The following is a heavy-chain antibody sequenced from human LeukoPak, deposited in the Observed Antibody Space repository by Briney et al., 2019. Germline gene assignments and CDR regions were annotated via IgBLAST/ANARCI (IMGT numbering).Heavy chain of an antibody. CDR1: GGSITTYY. Sequence: SETLSLTCTVSGGSITTYYWSWIRQPPGKGLEWIGYIYYSGSTNYNPSLKSRVTISVDTSKNQFSLKLSSVTAADTAVYYCARPQDYGDGAFDIWGQGTMVTVSS. CDR2: IYYSGST. CDR3: ARPQDYGDGAFDI. J-gene: IGHJ3*02. V-gene: IGHV4-59*08. D-gene: IGHD4-17*01.